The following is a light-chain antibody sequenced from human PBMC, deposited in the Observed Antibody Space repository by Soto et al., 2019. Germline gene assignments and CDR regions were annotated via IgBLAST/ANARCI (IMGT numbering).Light chain of an antibody. Sequence: QSVLTQPPSVSAAPGQKVTISCSGSSSNIGNNYVSWYQQLPGTAPKLLIYENNKRPSGIPDRFSGSKSGTSATLGITGLQTGDEADYYCGTWDSSLSAVRVFGGGTKVTVL. CDR3: GTWDSSLSAVRV. CDR2: ENN. CDR1: SSNIGNNY. J-gene: IGLJ3*02. V-gene: IGLV1-51*02.